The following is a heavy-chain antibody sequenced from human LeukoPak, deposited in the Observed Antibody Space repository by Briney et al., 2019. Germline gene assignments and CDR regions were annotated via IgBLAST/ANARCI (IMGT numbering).Heavy chain of an antibody. V-gene: IGHV4-59*01. CDR3: ARVTVSNYYYYMDV. CDR1: GGSISSYY. J-gene: IGHJ6*03. CDR2: IYYSGST. Sequence: QVQLQESGPGLVKPSETLSLTCTVSGGSISSYYWSWIRQPPGKGLEWIGYIYYSGSTNYNPSLKSRVTISVDTSKNQFSLKLSSVTAADTAVYYCARVTVSNYYYYMDVWGKGTTVTVSS.